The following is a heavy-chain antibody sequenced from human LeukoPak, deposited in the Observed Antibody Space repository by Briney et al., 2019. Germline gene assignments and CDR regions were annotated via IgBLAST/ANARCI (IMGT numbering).Heavy chain of an antibody. CDR1: GGSISSASYY. D-gene: IGHD3-3*01. CDR3: ARSQEGYSDSWSGYHYYYYMDV. J-gene: IGHJ6*03. V-gene: IGHV4-61*02. Sequence: SETLSLTCSVSGGSISSASYYWSWIRQPAGKGLEWIGRTFTTGSTKYNPSLKSRVTMSLDTSKNQFSLRLSSVTAADTAVYYCARSQEGYSDSWSGYHYYYYMDVWGKGTTVTVSS. CDR2: TFTTGST.